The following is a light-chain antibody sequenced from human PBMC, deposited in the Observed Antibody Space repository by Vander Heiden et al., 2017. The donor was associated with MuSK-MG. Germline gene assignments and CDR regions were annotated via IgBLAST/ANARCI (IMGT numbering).Light chain of an antibody. J-gene: IGLJ1*01. Sequence: SYELTQPPSVSVSPGQTASITCSGDALPKQYAYWYRQKPGQAPMLVIYIYSERPSGIPERFSGSSSGATVTLTISGVQAEDEADYYCQSADSSGTSYVFGSGTKLTVL. CDR2: IYS. CDR1: ALPKQY. CDR3: QSADSSGTSYV. V-gene: IGLV3-25*03.